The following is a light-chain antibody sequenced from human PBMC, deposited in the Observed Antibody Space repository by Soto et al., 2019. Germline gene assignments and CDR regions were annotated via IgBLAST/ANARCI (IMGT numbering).Light chain of an antibody. CDR2: EVN. J-gene: IGLJ1*01. V-gene: IGLV2-14*01. CDR1: SSDVGGYKY. CDR3: SSFTSSSTLYV. Sequence: QSALTQPASVSGSPGQSITISCTGTSSDVGGYKYVSWYQQHPGKAPKLMIYEVNNRPSGVSNRFSGSKSGNTASLTVSGLQAGDEADYYCSSFTSSSTLYVFGTGTKLTVL.